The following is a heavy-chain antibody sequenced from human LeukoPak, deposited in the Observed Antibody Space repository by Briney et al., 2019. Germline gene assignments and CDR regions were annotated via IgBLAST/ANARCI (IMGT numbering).Heavy chain of an antibody. CDR3: ARSLDYYDSSGYYLNAFDI. CDR2: IYYSGST. CDR1: GGSISSGGYY. V-gene: IGHV4-31*03. D-gene: IGHD3-22*01. J-gene: IGHJ3*02. Sequence: PSETLSLTCTVSGGSISSGGYYWSWIRQHPGKGLEWIGYIYYSGSTYYNPSLKSRVTISVDTSKNQFSLKLSSVTAADTAVYYCARSLDYYDSSGYYLNAFDIWGQGTMVTVSS.